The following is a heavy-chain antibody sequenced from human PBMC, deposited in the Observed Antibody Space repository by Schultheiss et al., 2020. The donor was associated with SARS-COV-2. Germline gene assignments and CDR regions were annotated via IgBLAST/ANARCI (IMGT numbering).Heavy chain of an antibody. D-gene: IGHD6-6*01. CDR1: GFTFKNYD. J-gene: IGHJ4*02. V-gene: IGHV3-23*01. CDR3: AKTEYSSSSGLTPLDY. Sequence: GESLKISCAASGFTFKNYDMTWVRQAPGRGLECISIIPENGGPTYYADSVKGRFTISRDNSKNTLYLQMNSLRAEDTAVYYCAKTEYSSSSGLTPLDYWGQGTLVTVSS. CDR2: IPENGGPT.